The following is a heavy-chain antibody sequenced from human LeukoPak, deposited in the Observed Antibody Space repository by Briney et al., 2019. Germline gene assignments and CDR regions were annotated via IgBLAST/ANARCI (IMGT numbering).Heavy chain of an antibody. D-gene: IGHD3-10*01. J-gene: IGHJ5*02. V-gene: IGHV1-3*01. CDR1: GYTFTSYA. Sequence: ASAKVSCKASGYTFTSYAMHWVRQAPGQRLEWMGWINAGNGNTKYSQKFQGRVTITRDTSASTAYMELSSLRSEDTAVYYCARDRSYYGSGSYYIPEGGWFDPWGQGTLVTVSS. CDR2: INAGNGNT. CDR3: ARDRSYYGSGSYYIPEGGWFDP.